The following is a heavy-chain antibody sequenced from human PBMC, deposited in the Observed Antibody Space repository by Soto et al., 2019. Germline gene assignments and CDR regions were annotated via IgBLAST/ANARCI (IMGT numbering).Heavy chain of an antibody. J-gene: IGHJ6*02. V-gene: IGHV1-46*01. CDR3: AIAHCSDRYYGMDV. D-gene: IGHD6-19*01. CDR2: INPSGGST. CDR1: GYTFTSYY. Sequence: GASVKVSCKASGYTFTSYYMHWVRQAPGQGLERKGIINPSGGSTSYAQKFQGRVTMTRDTSTSTVYMELSSLRSEDTVVYYCAIAHCSDRYYGMDVWGQGTTVTVS.